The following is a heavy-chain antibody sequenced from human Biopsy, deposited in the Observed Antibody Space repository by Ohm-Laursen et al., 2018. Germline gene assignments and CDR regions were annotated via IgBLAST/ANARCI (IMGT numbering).Heavy chain of an antibody. Sequence: SETLSLTCTVSRGSISSYYWSWIRQPPGKGLEWIGFLYYNGFTNSNPSLKSRVTISVDPFRNQFSLKLSAVTAADTAIYYCAREAIGVATTFDLWGQGTMVAASS. V-gene: IGHV4-59*01. D-gene: IGHD3-3*01. CDR2: LYYNGFT. CDR3: AREAIGVATTFDL. J-gene: IGHJ3*01. CDR1: RGSISSYY.